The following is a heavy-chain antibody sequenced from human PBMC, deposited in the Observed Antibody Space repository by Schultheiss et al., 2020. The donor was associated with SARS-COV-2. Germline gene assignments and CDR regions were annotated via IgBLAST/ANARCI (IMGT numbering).Heavy chain of an antibody. Sequence: GGSLRLSCAASGFTVSSNYMSWVRQAPGKGLEWVSVIYSGGSTYYADSVKGRFTISRDNSKNTLYLQMNSLRAEDTAVYYCAREGLLYSGYDYQRLYSGSPEYYFDYWGQGTLVTVSS. V-gene: IGHV3-66*01. CDR1: GFTVSSNY. J-gene: IGHJ4*02. CDR3: AREGLLYSGYDYQRLYSGSPEYYFDY. D-gene: IGHD5-12*01. CDR2: IYSGGST.